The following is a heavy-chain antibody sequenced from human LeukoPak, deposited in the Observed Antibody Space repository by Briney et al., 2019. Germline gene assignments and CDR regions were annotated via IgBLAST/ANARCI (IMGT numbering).Heavy chain of an antibody. D-gene: IGHD3-16*02. Sequence: SETLSLTCTVSGYSISSGYYWGWIRQPPGKGLEWIGSIYHSGSTYYNPSLKSRVTISVDTSKNQFSLKLSSVTAADTAVYYCARGDYVWGSYRLDWGQGTLVTVSS. CDR3: ARGDYVWGSYRLD. V-gene: IGHV4-38-2*02. CDR2: IYHSGST. CDR1: GYSISSGYY. J-gene: IGHJ4*02.